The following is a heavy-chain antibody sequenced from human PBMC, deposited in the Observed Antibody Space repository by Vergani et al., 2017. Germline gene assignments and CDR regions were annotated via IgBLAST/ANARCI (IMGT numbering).Heavy chain of an antibody. CDR1: GFTFSSYS. D-gene: IGHD3-10*01. Sequence: EVQLVESGGGLVQPGGSLRLSCAASGFTFSSYSMNWVRQAPGKGLEWVSYISSSSSTIYYADSVKGRFTISRDNAKNSLYLQMNSLRAEDTAVYYCAKVMYYYGSGSYYTLNGMDVWGQGTTVTVSS. V-gene: IGHV3-48*04. CDR3: AKVMYYYGSGSYYTLNGMDV. J-gene: IGHJ6*02. CDR2: ISSSSSTI.